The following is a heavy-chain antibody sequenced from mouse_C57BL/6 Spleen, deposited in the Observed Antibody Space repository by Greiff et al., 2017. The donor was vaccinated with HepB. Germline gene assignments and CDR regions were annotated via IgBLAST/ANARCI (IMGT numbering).Heavy chain of an antibody. J-gene: IGHJ2*01. Sequence: EVQLVESGAGLVKPGGSLKLSCAASGFTFSSYAMSWVRQTPEKRLEWVAYISSGGDYIYYADTVKGRFTISRDNARNTLYLQMSSLKSEDTAMYYCTRDHGPKDYFDYWGQGTTLTVSS. V-gene: IGHV5-9-1*02. CDR3: TRDHGPKDYFDY. CDR2: ISSGGDYI. CDR1: GFTFSSYA. D-gene: IGHD1-1*02.